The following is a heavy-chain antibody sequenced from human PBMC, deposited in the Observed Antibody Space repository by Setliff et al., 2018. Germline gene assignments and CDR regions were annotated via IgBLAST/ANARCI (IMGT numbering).Heavy chain of an antibody. CDR2: IYSGDRHT. Sequence: LRLSCAASGFTFSPYAMSWVRQAPGKGLEWVSTIYSGDRHTFYTDSVKGRFTIFRDGSTNTLYLQMTSLRVEDTAIYYCAKPQVELRWGFESWGQGTLVTVSS. D-gene: IGHD1-26*01. CDR3: AKPQVELRWGFES. CDR1: GFTFSPYA. J-gene: IGHJ4*02. V-gene: IGHV3-23*03.